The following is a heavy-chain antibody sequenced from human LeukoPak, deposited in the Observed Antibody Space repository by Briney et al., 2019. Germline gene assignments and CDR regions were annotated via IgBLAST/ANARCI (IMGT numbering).Heavy chain of an antibody. CDR3: ARLVRGSASYFDH. Sequence: SETLSLTCTVSGGSISGYFWSWIRQPAGKGLEWIGRIYTSRTTNYNPSLASRVTMSIDTSKNQFSLKLTSVTAADTAVYYCARLVRGSASYFDHWGQGTPVTVSS. CDR1: GGSISGYF. J-gene: IGHJ4*02. CDR2: IYTSRTT. D-gene: IGHD2-21*01. V-gene: IGHV4-4*07.